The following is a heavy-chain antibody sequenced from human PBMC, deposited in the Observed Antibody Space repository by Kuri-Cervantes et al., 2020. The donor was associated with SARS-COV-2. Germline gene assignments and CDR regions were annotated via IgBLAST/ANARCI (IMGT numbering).Heavy chain of an antibody. D-gene: IGHD1-26*01. CDR2: ISSINSYK. V-gene: IGHV3-21*03. CDR1: GLTFSDNS. Sequence: GESLKISCVISGLTFSDNSINWVRQAPGKGLEWVATISSINSYKYYGDSVNGRSTISRDNAQNSVYLQMNGLRAEDTAVYYCTTEAYSVSQGGAFDIWGQGTMVTVSS. J-gene: IGHJ3*02. CDR3: TTEAYSVSQGGAFDI.